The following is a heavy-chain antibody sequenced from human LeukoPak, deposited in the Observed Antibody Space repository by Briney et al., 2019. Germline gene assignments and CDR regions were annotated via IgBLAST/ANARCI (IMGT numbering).Heavy chain of an antibody. V-gene: IGHV1-46*01. CDR3: ARDRIRRAYYDYVWGSYRYTELDY. D-gene: IGHD3-16*02. J-gene: IGHJ4*02. CDR1: GYTFTGYY. Sequence: ASVKVSCKASGYTFTGYYMHWVRQAPGQGLEWMGIINPSGGSTSYAQKFQGRVTMTRDTSISTAYMELSRLRSNDTAVYYCARDRIRRAYYDYVWGSYRYTELDYWGQGTLVTVSS. CDR2: INPSGGST.